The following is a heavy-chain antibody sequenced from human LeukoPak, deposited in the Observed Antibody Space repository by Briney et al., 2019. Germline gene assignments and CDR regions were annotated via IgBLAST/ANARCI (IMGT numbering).Heavy chain of an antibody. CDR3: ARGGKIPLAGTRSPQYFQH. D-gene: IGHD6-19*01. Sequence: SQTLSLTCAISGDSVSSNSAAWNWIRQSPSRGLEWLGRTYYRSKWYNDYAVSVKSRITINPDTSKNQFSLQLNSVTPEDTAVYYCARGGKIPLAGTRSPQYFQHWGQGTLVTVSS. CDR2: TYYRSKWYN. J-gene: IGHJ1*01. CDR1: GDSVSSNSAA. V-gene: IGHV6-1*01.